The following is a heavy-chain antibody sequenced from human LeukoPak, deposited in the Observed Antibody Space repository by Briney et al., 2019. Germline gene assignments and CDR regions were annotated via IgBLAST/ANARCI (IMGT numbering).Heavy chain of an antibody. CDR1: GFTFNNYA. Sequence: GGSLRLSCAASGFTFNNYAMVWVRQGPGEGLEWVSAIRGSGDGKYYADSVKGRFTISRDNSKNMLYLQMNSLRDDDTAVYYCGKDPNGNYVGAFSFQRWGQGTLVTVSS. V-gene: IGHV3-23*01. CDR3: GKDPNGNYVGAFSFQR. J-gene: IGHJ1*01. CDR2: IRGSGDGK. D-gene: IGHD4-17*01.